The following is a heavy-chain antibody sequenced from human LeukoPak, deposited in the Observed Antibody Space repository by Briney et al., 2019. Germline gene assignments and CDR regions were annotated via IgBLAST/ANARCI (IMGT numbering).Heavy chain of an antibody. CDR1: GFTFSTYW. J-gene: IGHJ4*02. D-gene: IGHD6-13*01. CDR2: INSEGTST. Sequence: GGSLRLSCAASGFTFSTYWMHWVRQAPGKGLVWVSGINSEGTSTSYADSVKGRFTISRDNAKNTVYPQMNSLRAGDTAVYYCARRVAAAGRYYFDYWGQGTLVTVSS. CDR3: ARRVAAAGRYYFDY. V-gene: IGHV3-74*01.